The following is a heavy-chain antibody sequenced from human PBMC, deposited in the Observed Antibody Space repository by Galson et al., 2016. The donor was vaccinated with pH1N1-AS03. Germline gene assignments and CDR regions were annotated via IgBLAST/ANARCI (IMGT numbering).Heavy chain of an antibody. Sequence: SLRLSCAASGFTLSTYSMHWARQAPGRGLEWVALISYDGTKKSYADSVRGRFTISRDTSKNTLYLQMNSLRVEDTAVYYCTRGSGSGWYGSYYDYWGQGTLVPVSS. V-gene: IGHV3-30-3*01. J-gene: IGHJ4*02. CDR1: GFTLSTYS. D-gene: IGHD6-19*01. CDR3: TRGSGSGWYGSYYDY. CDR2: ISYDGTKK.